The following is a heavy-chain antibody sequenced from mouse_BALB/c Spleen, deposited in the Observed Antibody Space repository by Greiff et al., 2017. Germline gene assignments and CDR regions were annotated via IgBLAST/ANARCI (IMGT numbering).Heavy chain of an antibody. J-gene: IGHJ4*01. D-gene: IGHD2-14*01. Sequence: QVQLKESGAELVRPGASVTLSCKASGYTFTDYEMHWVKQTPVHGLEWIGAIDPETGGTAYNQKFKGKATLTADKSSSTAYMELRSLTSEDSAVYYCTRSRDRYDAYYYAMDYWGQGTSVTVSS. CDR1: GYTFTDYE. CDR3: TRSRDRYDAYYYAMDY. CDR2: IDPETGGT. V-gene: IGHV1-15*01.